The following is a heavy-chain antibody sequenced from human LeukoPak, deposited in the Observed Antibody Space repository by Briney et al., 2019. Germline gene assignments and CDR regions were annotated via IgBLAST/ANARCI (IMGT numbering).Heavy chain of an antibody. V-gene: IGHV3-48*01. Sequence: PGGSLRLSCAASGFNFNVYSMNWVHQAPGKGLEWISYMTSDSNTIYYADSVRGRFTISRDNAKKSVYLELSNLRADDTAMYYCARSTEWFADYWGQGTLVTVSS. CDR2: MTSDSNTI. CDR3: ARSTEWFADY. J-gene: IGHJ4*02. CDR1: GFNFNVYS. D-gene: IGHD3-3*01.